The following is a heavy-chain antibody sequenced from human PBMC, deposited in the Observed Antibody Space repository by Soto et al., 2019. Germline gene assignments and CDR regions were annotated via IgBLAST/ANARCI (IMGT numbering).Heavy chain of an antibody. V-gene: IGHV5-51*01. CDR2: IFPGDSDT. J-gene: IGHJ5*02. Sequence: RWESLQISCRGSGYSFTSYWIGWVRQMPGKGLEWMGIIFPGDSDTKYIPSFQGQVIISADKSIRTAYLQWSSLTASDTAIYYCARGPRKAPMIRGIIGFFGPWGEGALVTVCS. D-gene: IGHD3-10*01. CDR1: GYSFTSYW. CDR3: ARGPRKAPMIRGIIGFFGP.